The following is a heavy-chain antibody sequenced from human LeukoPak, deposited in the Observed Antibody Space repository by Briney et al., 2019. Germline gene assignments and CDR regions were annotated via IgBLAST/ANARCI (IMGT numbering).Heavy chain of an antibody. CDR1: GGTFSSYT. CDR3: ARDRYCSSTSCYLDSGAFDP. CDR2: IIPILGIA. V-gene: IGHV1-69*04. J-gene: IGHJ5*02. Sequence: SVKVSCKASGGTFSSYTISWERQAPGQGLEWMGRIIPILGIANYAQKFQGRVTITADKSTSTAYMELSSLRSEDTAVYYCARDRYCSSTSCYLDSGAFDPWGQGTLVTVSS. D-gene: IGHD2-2*01.